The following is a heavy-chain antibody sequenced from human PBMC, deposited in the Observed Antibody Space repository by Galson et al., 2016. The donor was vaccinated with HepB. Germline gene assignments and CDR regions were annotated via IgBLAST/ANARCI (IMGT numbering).Heavy chain of an antibody. Sequence: SVKVSCKASGYTFTKYGISWVRQAPGQGLEWMGWISAYNDNTHYAQKFQGRVTITADASRSTAYMELSSLTSDDAAVYYCAWGRAGYHPDHWGRGTLVSVSS. CDR3: AWGRAGYHPDH. CDR2: ISAYNDNT. D-gene: IGHD3-9*01. CDR1: GYTFTKYG. J-gene: IGHJ4*02. V-gene: IGHV1-18*01.